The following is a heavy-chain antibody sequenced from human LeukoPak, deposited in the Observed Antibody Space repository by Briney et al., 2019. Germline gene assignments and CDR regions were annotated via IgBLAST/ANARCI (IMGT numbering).Heavy chain of an antibody. V-gene: IGHV3-23*01. J-gene: IGHJ3*01. Sequence: QTGGSLRLSCAASGFTVSSYGMTWVRQAPGKGLEWVSAFSATDGSAQYAESVKGRFTISRDNSKNSLYLQMNSLRDEDTAVYYCAKARIALAGTGAFDVWGQGTMVTVSS. CDR2: FSATDGSA. CDR1: GFTVSSYG. CDR3: AKARIALAGTGAFDV. D-gene: IGHD6-13*01.